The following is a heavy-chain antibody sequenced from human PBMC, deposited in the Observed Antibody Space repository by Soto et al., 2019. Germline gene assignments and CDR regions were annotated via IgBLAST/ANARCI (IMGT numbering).Heavy chain of an antibody. D-gene: IGHD3-10*01. CDR1: GFTFSSYG. J-gene: IGHJ6*02. CDR3: AKDLELWFGELLSAYYYYGMDV. V-gene: IGHV3-30*18. CDR2: ISYDGSNK. Sequence: PGGSLRLSCAASGFTFSSYGMHWVRQAPGKGLEWVAVISYDGSNKYYADSVKGRFTISRDNSKNTLYLQMNSLRAEDTAVYYCAKDLELWFGELLSAYYYYGMDVWGQGTTVTVSS.